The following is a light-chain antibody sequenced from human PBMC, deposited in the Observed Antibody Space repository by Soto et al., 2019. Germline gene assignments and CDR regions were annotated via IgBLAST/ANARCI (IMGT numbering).Light chain of an antibody. CDR2: GAS. J-gene: IGKJ1*01. CDR3: QEYGTFRT. CDR1: QSVSSGY. V-gene: IGKV3-20*01. Sequence: EIVLTQSPGTLSLSPGERATLSCRASQSVSSGYLAWYQQKPGQALRLLIYGASSRATGIPDRFSGSGSGTDFTLTISRLEPEDFAVYYCQEYGTFRTFGQGTKVEIK.